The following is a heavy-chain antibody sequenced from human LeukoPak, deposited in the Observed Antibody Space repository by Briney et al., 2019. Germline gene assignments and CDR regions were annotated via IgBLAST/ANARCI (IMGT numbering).Heavy chain of an antibody. V-gene: IGHV4-59*01. D-gene: IGHD2-15*01. CDR1: GGSISSYH. CDR2: IYYSGST. CDR3: ARGRGGANWFDP. Sequence: SETLSLTCTVSGGSISSYHWSWIRQPPGKGLEWIGYIYYSGSTNYNPSLKSRVTISVDTSKNQFSLKLSSVTAADTAVYYCARGRGGANWFDPWGQGTLVTVSS. J-gene: IGHJ5*02.